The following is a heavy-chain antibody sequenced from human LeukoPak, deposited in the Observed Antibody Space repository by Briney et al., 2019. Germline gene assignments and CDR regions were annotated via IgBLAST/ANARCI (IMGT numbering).Heavy chain of an antibody. V-gene: IGHV1-8*02. J-gene: IGHJ3*02. Sequence: ASVKVSCKASGYTYTSYAMNWVRQAPGQGLEWMGWMNPNSGNTGYAQKFQGRVTMTRNTSISTAYMELSSLRSEDTAVYYCARGDYGDAFDIWGQGTMVTVSS. CDR3: ARGDYGDAFDI. CDR2: MNPNSGNT. CDR1: GYTYTSYA. D-gene: IGHD4-17*01.